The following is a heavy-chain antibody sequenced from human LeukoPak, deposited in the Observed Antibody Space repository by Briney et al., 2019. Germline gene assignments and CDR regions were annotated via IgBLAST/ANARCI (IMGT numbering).Heavy chain of an antibody. J-gene: IGHJ4*02. CDR3: RRRLAVSGYD. Sequence: SEALSLTCTVSGGSISSSIYYWGWIRQTPGKGLEWIGSIYYSGSTYYNPSLKSIVTISVDTSKNQFSVKLSSVTAADTAVYYCRRRLAVSGYDWGQGTLVTVSS. D-gene: IGHD3-3*01. CDR1: GGSISSSIYY. V-gene: IGHV4-39*01. CDR2: IYYSGST.